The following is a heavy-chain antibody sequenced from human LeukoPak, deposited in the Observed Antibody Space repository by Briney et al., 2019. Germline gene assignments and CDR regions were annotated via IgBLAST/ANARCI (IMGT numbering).Heavy chain of an antibody. V-gene: IGHV4-59*08. CDR3: ARRSYYDSSGYYRYGMDV. CDR2: IYYSGST. D-gene: IGHD3-22*01. Sequence: PSETLSLTCTVSGGSISSYYWSWIRQPPGKGLEWIGHIYYSGSTNYNPSLKSRVTISVDTSKNQFSLKLSSVTAADTAVYYCARRSYYDSSGYYRYGMDVWGQGTTVTVSS. CDR1: GGSISSYY. J-gene: IGHJ6*02.